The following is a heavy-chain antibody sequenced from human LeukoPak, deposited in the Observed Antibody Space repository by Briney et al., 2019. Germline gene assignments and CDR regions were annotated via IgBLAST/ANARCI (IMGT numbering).Heavy chain of an antibody. CDR2: IYYSGST. V-gene: IGHV4-31*03. D-gene: IGHD3-16*02. CDR3: AKVPVTRPGAFDI. Sequence: SQTLSLTCTVSGGSISSGGYYWSWIRQHPRKCLEWIGYIYYSGSTYYNPSLKSRVTISVDTSKNQFSLKLSSVTAADTAVYYCAKVPVTRPGAFDIWGHGTMVTVSS. CDR1: GGSISSGGYY. J-gene: IGHJ3*02.